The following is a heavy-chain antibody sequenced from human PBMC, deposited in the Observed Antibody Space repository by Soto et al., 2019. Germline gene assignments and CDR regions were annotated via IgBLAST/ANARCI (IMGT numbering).Heavy chain of an antibody. Sequence: QVQLVQSGAEVKKPGSSVKVSCKASGGTFSSYAISWVRQAPGQGLAWMGGIIPIFGTANYAQKFQGRVTITPDDSPSTAYMELSSLRSEATAVYYCARPCYDPLPPHYYYGMDVWGQRTTVTVSS. CDR2: IIPIFGTA. V-gene: IGHV1-69*01. J-gene: IGHJ6*02. D-gene: IGHD3-16*01. CDR1: GGTFSSYA. CDR3: ARPCYDPLPPHYYYGMDV.